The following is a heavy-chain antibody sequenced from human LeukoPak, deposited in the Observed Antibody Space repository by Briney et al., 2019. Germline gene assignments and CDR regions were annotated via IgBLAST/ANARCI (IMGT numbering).Heavy chain of an antibody. J-gene: IGHJ6*02. Sequence: ASVKVSCKASGYTFTSCAMHWVRQAPGQRLEWMGWINAGNGNTKYSQKFQGRVTITRDTSASTAYMELSSLRSGDTAVYYCARDPAGASAYYYYYGMDVWGQGTTVTVSS. D-gene: IGHD1-26*01. CDR3: ARDPAGASAYYYYYGMDV. CDR2: INAGNGNT. CDR1: GYTFTSCA. V-gene: IGHV1-3*01.